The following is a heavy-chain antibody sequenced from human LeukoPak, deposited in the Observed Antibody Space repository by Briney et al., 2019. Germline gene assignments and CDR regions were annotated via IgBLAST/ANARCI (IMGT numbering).Heavy chain of an antibody. J-gene: IGHJ5*02. D-gene: IGHD2-2*01. Sequence: PGGSLRLSCAASGFTFSSYGMHWVRQAPGKGLEWVAVISYDGSNKYYADSVKGRFTISRDNSKNMLYLQMNSLRAEDTAVYYCAKDGSTSWNWFDPWGQGTLVTVSS. CDR3: AKDGSTSWNWFDP. CDR1: GFTFSSYG. CDR2: ISYDGSNK. V-gene: IGHV3-30*18.